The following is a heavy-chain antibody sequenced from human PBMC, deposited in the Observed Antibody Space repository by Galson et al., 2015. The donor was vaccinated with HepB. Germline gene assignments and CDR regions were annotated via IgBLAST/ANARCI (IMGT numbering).Heavy chain of an antibody. CDR3: AVSLVVHRYFDL. D-gene: IGHD2-2*01. J-gene: IGHJ2*01. CDR1: GASISSSNW. Sequence: SETLSLTCAVSGASISSSNWWSWVRQPPGKGLEWIGEIYHSGSTNYNPSLKSRVTISVDKSKNQFSLKLRSVTAADTAVYYCAVSLVVHRYFDLWGRGTLVTVSS. CDR2: IYHSGST. V-gene: IGHV4-4*02.